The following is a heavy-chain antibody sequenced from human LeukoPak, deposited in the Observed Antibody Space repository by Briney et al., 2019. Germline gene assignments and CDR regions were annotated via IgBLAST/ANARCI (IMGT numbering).Heavy chain of an antibody. V-gene: IGHV3-30*02. CDR3: AKGGSGYFWDWFDP. Sequence: GGSLRLSCAASGFIFSSYGMHWVRQAPGKGLEWVAFIRYGGSNKYYADSMKGRFTISRDNSKNTLYLQMNSLRAEDTAVYYCAKGGSGYFWDWFDPWGQGTLVTVSS. CDR2: IRYGGSNK. CDR1: GFIFSSYG. J-gene: IGHJ5*02. D-gene: IGHD5-12*01.